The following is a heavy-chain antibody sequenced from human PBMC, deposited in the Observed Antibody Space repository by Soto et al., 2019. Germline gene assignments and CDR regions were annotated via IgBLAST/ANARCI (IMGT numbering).Heavy chain of an antibody. CDR1: GFTFGSYA. V-gene: IGHV3-23*01. CDR2: ISGSGGST. D-gene: IGHD2-2*02. Sequence: GGSLRLSCAASGFTFGSYAMSWVRQAPGKGLEWVSAISGSGGSTYYADSVKGRFTISRDNSKNTLYLQMNSLRAEDTAVYYCAKDRPPTPEGFVVVPAAILPDVWGQGTTVTVSS. CDR3: AKDRPPTPEGFVVVPAAILPDV. J-gene: IGHJ6*02.